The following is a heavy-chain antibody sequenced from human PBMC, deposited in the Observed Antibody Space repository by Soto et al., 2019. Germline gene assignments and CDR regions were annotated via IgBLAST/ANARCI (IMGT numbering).Heavy chain of an antibody. V-gene: IGHV3-23*01. CDR3: AKVSSGTSGYYDILTGPYYFDY. D-gene: IGHD3-9*01. CDR2: ISGSGGST. Sequence: RLSCAASGFTFSSYAMSWVRQAPGKGLEWVAAISGSGGSTYYADSVKGRFTISRDNSKNTLYLQMNSLRAEDTAVYYCAKVSSGTSGYYDILTGPYYFDYWGQGTLVTVSS. CDR1: GFTFSSYA. J-gene: IGHJ4*02.